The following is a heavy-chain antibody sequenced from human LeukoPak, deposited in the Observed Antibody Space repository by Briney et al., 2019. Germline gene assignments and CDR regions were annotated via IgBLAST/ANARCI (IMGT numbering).Heavy chain of an antibody. Sequence: GASVKVSCKASGYTFTSYGTSWVRQAPGQGLEWMGWISAYNGNTNYAQKLQGRVTMTTDTSTSTAYMELRSLRSDDTAVYYCARDRDCSSTSCYRWFDPWGQGTLVTVSS. CDR3: ARDRDCSSTSCYRWFDP. CDR1: GYTFTSYG. D-gene: IGHD2-2*01. J-gene: IGHJ5*02. V-gene: IGHV1-18*01. CDR2: ISAYNGNT.